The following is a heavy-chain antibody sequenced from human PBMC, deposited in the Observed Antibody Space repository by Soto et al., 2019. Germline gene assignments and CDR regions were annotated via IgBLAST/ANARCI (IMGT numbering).Heavy chain of an antibody. Sequence: QVQLQQWGAGLLKPSETLSLTCAAYGGSFSGYYWSWIRQPPGKGLEWIGEINHSGSTNYNPSLKSRVTISVDTSKNQFSMKLSSVTAADTALYYCARGGRRYFDHWGQGTLVTVSS. J-gene: IGHJ4*02. CDR2: INHSGST. CDR1: GGSFSGYY. V-gene: IGHV4-34*01. CDR3: ARGGRRYFDH.